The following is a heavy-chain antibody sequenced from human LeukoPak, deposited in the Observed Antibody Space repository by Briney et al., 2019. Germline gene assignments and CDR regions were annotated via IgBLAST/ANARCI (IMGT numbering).Heavy chain of an antibody. J-gene: IGHJ4*02. V-gene: IGHV3-21*06. Sequence: PGGSLRLSWAASGFAFSYNTMNWVRQAPGKGLEWVSFISRDGTDIYYADSVVGRFTISRDNAKNSLYLQMNSLRIEDTAIYYCARDEGDWGQGTLVTVSS. CDR2: ISRDGTDI. CDR1: GFAFSYNT. CDR3: ARDEGD. D-gene: IGHD1-26*01.